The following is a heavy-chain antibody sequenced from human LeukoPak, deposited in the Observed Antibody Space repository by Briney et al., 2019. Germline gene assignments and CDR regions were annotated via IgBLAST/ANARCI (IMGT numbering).Heavy chain of an antibody. D-gene: IGHD3-22*01. J-gene: IGHJ4*02. CDR2: ISYSGGST. CDR3: AKVRSTMIVVAMDY. CDR1: GFTFSSYA. V-gene: IGHV3-23*01. Sequence: GGSLRLSCAASGFTFSSYAMSWVRQAPGKGLEWVSAISYSGGSTYYADSVKGRFTISRDSSENTLYLQMNSLRAEDTAVYYCAKVRSTMIVVAMDYWGQGALLTVSS.